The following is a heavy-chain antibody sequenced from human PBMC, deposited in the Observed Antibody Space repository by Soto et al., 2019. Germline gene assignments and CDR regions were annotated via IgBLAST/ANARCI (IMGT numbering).Heavy chain of an antibody. V-gene: IGHV3-23*01. CDR2: ISGGGDTT. CDR3: AKGRGGSGSLTPRVDF. Sequence: EVQLLESGGGLVQPGGSLRLSCAASGFTFNNYAMTWVRQAPGKGLEWVSAISGGGDTTSYADSVKGRFTVSRDGSNNTLYLQMSSLRAEDTALYYCAKGRGGSGSLTPRVDFWGQGTLFTVSS. J-gene: IGHJ4*02. D-gene: IGHD3-10*01. CDR1: GFTFNNYA.